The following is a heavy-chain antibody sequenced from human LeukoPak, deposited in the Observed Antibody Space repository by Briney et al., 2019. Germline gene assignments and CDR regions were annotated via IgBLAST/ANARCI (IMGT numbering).Heavy chain of an antibody. D-gene: IGHD6-13*01. Sequence: ASVKVSCKASGYTFTGYYMHWVRQAPGQGLEWMGGIIPIFGTANYAQKFQGRVTITTDESTSTAYMELSSLRSEDTAVYYCARAYSSSWYHYYYMDVWGKGTTVTVSS. CDR2: IIPIFGTA. CDR3: ARAYSSSWYHYYYMDV. J-gene: IGHJ6*03. V-gene: IGHV1-69*05. CDR1: GYTFTGYY.